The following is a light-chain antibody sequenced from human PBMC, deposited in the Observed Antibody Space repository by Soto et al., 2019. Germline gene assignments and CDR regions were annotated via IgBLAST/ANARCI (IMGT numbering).Light chain of an antibody. CDR2: GAS. Sequence: EIVMTQSPATLSVSPGERATLSCRASQSVSSNLAWYQQKPGQAPRLLIYGASTRATGIPARFSGSGSGTEFTLTISSLQPDDVATYYCLQYETYWTFGQGTKVDI. J-gene: IGKJ1*01. V-gene: IGKV3-15*01. CDR3: LQYETYWT. CDR1: QSVSSN.